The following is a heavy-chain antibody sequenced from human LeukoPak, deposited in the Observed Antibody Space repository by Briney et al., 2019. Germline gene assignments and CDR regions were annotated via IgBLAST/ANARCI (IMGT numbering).Heavy chain of an antibody. D-gene: IGHD6-19*01. V-gene: IGHV4-34*01. J-gene: IGHJ4*02. CDR2: INHSGST. Sequence: SETLSLTCAVYGGSFSGYYWSWIRQPPGKGLEWIGEINHSGSTNYNPSLKSRVTISVDKSKNQFSLKLSSVTAADTAVYYCARSDSSGWLDYWGQGTLVTVSS. CDR1: GGSFSGYY. CDR3: ARSDSSGWLDY.